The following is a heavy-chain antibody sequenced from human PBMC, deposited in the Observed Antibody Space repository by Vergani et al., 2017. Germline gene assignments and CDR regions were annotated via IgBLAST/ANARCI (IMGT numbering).Heavy chain of an antibody. CDR1: GGSFSGYY. J-gene: IGHJ6*02. D-gene: IGHD2-15*01. CDR3: ARGLTVVVVAATRGMDV. CDR2: INHSGST. V-gene: IGHV4-34*01. Sequence: QVQLQQWGAGLLKPSETLSLTCAVYGGSFSGYYWIWIRQPPGKGLEWIGEINHSGSTNYNPSLKSRVTISVDTSKNQFSLKLSSVTAADTAVYYCARGLTVVVVAATRGMDVWGQGTTVTVSS.